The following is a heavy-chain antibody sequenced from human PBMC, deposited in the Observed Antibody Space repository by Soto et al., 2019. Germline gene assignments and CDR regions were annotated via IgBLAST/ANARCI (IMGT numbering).Heavy chain of an antibody. CDR2: ISAYNGNT. V-gene: IGHV1-18*01. Sequence: ASVKVSCKASGYTFTSYGISWVRQAPGQGLEWMGWISAYNGNTNYARKLQGRVTMTTDTSTSTAYMELRSLRSDETAVYFCARARIAARTVDYWGQGSLVTVSS. CDR1: GYTFTSYG. D-gene: IGHD6-6*01. CDR3: ARARIAARTVDY. J-gene: IGHJ4*02.